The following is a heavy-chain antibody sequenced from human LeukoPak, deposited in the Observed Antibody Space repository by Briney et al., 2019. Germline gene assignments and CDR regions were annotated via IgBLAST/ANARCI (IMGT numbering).Heavy chain of an antibody. CDR3: ASGVGRYFDWLSTPPHWYFDL. Sequence: GGSLRLSCAASGFTFSDYYMSWISQAPGKGLGWDSYISSSGSTIYYADSVKGRFPISRDNAKNSLDLQMNSLRAEDTAVYYCASGVGRYFDWLSTPPHWYFDLWARGTLVTVSS. D-gene: IGHD3-9*01. V-gene: IGHV3-11*01. CDR2: ISSSGSTI. J-gene: IGHJ2*01. CDR1: GFTFSDYY.